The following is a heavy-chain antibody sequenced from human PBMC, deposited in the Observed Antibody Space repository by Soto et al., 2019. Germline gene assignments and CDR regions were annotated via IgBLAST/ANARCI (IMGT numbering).Heavy chain of an antibody. V-gene: IGHV3-66*01. CDR3: AREVFKTGTTSRSFDY. D-gene: IGHD1-1*01. J-gene: IGHJ4*02. CDR1: GFTVSSNY. CDR2: IYSGGRT. Sequence: GGSLRLSCAASGFTVSSNYMSWVRQAPGKGLEWVSVIYSGGRTYYADSGKGRFTISRDNSKNTVYLQMNSLRAEDTAVYYCAREVFKTGTTSRSFDYWGQGTLVTVSS.